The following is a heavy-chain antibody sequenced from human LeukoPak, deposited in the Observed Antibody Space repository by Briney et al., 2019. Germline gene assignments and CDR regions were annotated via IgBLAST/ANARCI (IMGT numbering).Heavy chain of an antibody. CDR1: GGSFSGYY. CDR3: ARGRPKGSGWYRPYYYVDV. V-gene: IGHV4-34*01. CDR2: INHSGST. D-gene: IGHD6-19*01. J-gene: IGHJ6*03. Sequence: SETLSLTCAVYGGSFSGYYWSWIRQPPGKGLEWIGEINHSGSTNYNPSLKSRVTISVDTSKNQFSLKLSSVTAADTAVYYCARGRPKGSGWYRPYYYVDVWGKGTTVTVSS.